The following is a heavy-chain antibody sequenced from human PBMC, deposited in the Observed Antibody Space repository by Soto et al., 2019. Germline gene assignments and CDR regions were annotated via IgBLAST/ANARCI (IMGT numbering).Heavy chain of an antibody. J-gene: IGHJ4*02. Sequence: ASVKVSCKASGYTFTGYYMHWVRQAPGQGLEWMGWINPNSGGTNYAQKFQGRVTMTRDTSISTGYMELSRLRSDDTAVYYCARDVFSGSQKDSWGQGTLVTVSS. CDR1: GYTFTGYY. D-gene: IGHD1-26*01. CDR2: INPNSGGT. CDR3: ARDVFSGSQKDS. V-gene: IGHV1-2*02.